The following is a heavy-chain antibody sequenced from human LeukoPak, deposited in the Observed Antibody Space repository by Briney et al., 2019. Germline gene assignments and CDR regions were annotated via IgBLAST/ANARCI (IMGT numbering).Heavy chain of an antibody. D-gene: IGHD3-22*01. CDR3: AGLPRYSDRSGSED. J-gene: IGHJ4*02. V-gene: IGHV4-39*01. CDR2: VHYSGIT. Sequence: KPSETLPLTCTVSGGSISSGTCCWGWIRQPPGKGLEWIGIVHYSGITDYSPSLKSRVTISVDTSKSQFSLKLSSVTAADTAVYYCAGLPRYSDRSGSEDWGQGTLVTVSS. CDR1: GGSISSGTCC.